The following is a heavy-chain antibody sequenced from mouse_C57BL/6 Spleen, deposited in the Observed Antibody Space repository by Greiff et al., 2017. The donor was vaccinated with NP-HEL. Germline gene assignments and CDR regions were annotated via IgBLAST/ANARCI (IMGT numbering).Heavy chain of an antibody. CDR2: INYDGSST. CDR3: ARDNGTYYFDY. CDR1: GFTFSDYY. J-gene: IGHJ2*01. V-gene: IGHV5-16*01. D-gene: IGHD4-1*01. Sequence: EVMLVESEGGLVQPGSSMKLSCTASGFTFSDYYMAWVRQVPEKGLEWVANINYDGSSTYYLDSLKSRFIISRDNAKNILYLQMSSLKSEDTATYYCARDNGTYYFDYWGQGTTLTVSS.